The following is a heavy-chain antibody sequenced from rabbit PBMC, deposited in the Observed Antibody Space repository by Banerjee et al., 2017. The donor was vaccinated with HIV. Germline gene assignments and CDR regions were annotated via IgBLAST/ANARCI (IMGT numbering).Heavy chain of an antibody. V-gene: IGHV1S45*01. CDR3: ARDLAGVIGWNFNL. CDR2: IYAGSSGSA. D-gene: IGHD4-1*01. CDR1: GFSFSSSYY. J-gene: IGHJ4*01. Sequence: QEQLEESGGDLVKPEGSLTLTCTASGFSFSSSYYMCWVRQAPGKGLEWIACIYAGSSGSAMYASWAKGRFTISKTSSTTVTLQMTSLTAADTASYFCARDLAGVIGWNFNLWGPGTLVTVS.